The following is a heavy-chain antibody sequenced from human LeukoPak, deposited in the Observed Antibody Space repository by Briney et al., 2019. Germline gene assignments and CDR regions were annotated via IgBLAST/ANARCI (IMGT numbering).Heavy chain of an antibody. CDR2: VKQDGSET. Sequence: PGGTLRLSCTASGFSFSSYWMSWVRQAPGKGLEWVANVKQDGSETYYVDSLKDRFTISRDNAKNSLYLQIGSLRAEDTAIYYCARDYTVYFPWGQGTLVIVSS. D-gene: IGHD3-9*01. CDR3: ARDYTVYFP. J-gene: IGHJ5*02. CDR1: GFSFSSYW. V-gene: IGHV3-7*03.